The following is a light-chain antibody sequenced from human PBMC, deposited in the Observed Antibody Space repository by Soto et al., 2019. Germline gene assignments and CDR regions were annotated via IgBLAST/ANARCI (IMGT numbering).Light chain of an antibody. J-gene: IGKJ1*01. V-gene: IGKV1-39*01. CDR2: AAS. CDR3: QQYNRWT. CDR1: QSISNH. Sequence: DIQMTQSPSSLSASVEDRVIITCRASQSISNHLNWYQQKPGKAPKLLIFAASTLQSGVPSSFSGSRSGPDFTLTISSLQPDDFATYYCQQYNRWTFGQGTKVDIK.